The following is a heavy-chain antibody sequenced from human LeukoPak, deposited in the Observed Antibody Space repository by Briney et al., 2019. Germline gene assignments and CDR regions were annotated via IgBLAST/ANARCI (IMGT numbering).Heavy chain of an antibody. CDR1: GGSISSYY. CDR2: IYYSGST. Sequence: SETLSLTCTVSGGSISSYYWSWIRQPPGKGLEWIGYIYYSGSTNYNPSLKSRVTISVDTSKNQFSLKLSSVTAADTALYYCPRRGYEILTGYQNYFDYWGQGTLVTVSS. CDR3: PRRGYEILTGYQNYFDY. D-gene: IGHD3-9*01. J-gene: IGHJ4*02. V-gene: IGHV4-59*01.